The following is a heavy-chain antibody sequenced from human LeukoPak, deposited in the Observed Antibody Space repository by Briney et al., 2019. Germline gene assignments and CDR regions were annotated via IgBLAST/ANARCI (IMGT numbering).Heavy chain of an antibody. Sequence: ASVKVSCKASGYTFTRYYMHWVRQAPGQGLEWMGWINPNSGGTNYAQKFQGRVTITRATSISTAYMELTRLRSADTAAYSSARDLSTGIAAAGIDVHDYWGPGTLVTVSS. CDR3: ARDLSTGIAAAGIDVHDY. CDR1: GYTFTRYY. V-gene: IGHV1-2*02. CDR2: INPNSGGT. D-gene: IGHD6-13*01. J-gene: IGHJ4*01.